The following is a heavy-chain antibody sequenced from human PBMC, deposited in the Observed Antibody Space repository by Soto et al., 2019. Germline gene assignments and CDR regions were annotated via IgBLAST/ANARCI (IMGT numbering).Heavy chain of an antibody. V-gene: IGHV1-3*01. Sequence: ASVKVSCKASGYTFTSYAMHWVRQAPGQRLEWMGRINAGNGNTKYSQKFQGRVTITRDTSASTAYMELSSLRSEDTAVYYCARGYCSGGSCYVFDPWGQGTLVTVSS. CDR3: ARGYCSGGSCYVFDP. CDR2: INAGNGNT. CDR1: GYTFTSYA. D-gene: IGHD2-15*01. J-gene: IGHJ5*02.